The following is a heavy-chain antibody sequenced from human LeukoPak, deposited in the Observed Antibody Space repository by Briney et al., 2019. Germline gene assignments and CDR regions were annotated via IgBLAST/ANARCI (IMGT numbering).Heavy chain of an antibody. Sequence: ASVKVSCKASGYTFTGYYMHWVRQAPGQGLEWMGWINPNSGGTNYAQKFQGRVTMTRDTSISTAYMELSRLRSDDTAVYYCARDFAVVTAIEFDYWGQGTLVTVSS. V-gene: IGHV1-2*02. CDR2: INPNSGGT. CDR3: ARDFAVVTAIEFDY. D-gene: IGHD2-21*02. CDR1: GYTFTGYY. J-gene: IGHJ4*02.